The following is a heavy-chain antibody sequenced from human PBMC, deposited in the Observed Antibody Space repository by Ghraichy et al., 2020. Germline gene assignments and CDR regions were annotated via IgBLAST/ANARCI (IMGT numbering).Heavy chain of an antibody. CDR2: IYYSGST. CDR3: ARLDQYGLYGMDV. CDR1: GGSISSSSYY. V-gene: IGHV4-39*01. J-gene: IGHJ6*02. D-gene: IGHD4-17*01. Sequence: SETLSLTCTVSGGSISSSSYYWGWIRQPPGKGLEWIGSIYYSGSTYYNPSLKSRVTISVDTSKNQFSLKLSSVTAADTAVYYCARLDQYGLYGMDVWGQGTTVTVSS.